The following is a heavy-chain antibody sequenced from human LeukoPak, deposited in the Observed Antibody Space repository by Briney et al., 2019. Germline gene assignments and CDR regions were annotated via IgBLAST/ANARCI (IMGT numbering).Heavy chain of an antibody. Sequence: GGSLRLSCAASGFTFDDYAMHWVRQAPGKGLEWVSGISWNSGSIGYADSVKGRFTISRDNAKNSLYLQMNSLRAEDTALYYCAKGTGDYWGQGTLVTVSS. J-gene: IGHJ4*02. V-gene: IGHV3-9*01. D-gene: IGHD1-14*01. CDR3: AKGTGDY. CDR1: GFTFDDYA. CDR2: ISWNSGSI.